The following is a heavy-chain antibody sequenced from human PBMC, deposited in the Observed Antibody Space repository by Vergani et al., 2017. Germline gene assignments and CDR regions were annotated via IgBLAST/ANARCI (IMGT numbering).Heavy chain of an antibody. CDR1: GGTFSSYA. CDR3: ARDRPNIPPYCSSTSCTYRGWYFDL. CDR2: IIPIFGTA. V-gene: IGHV1-69*01. Sequence: QVQLVQSGAEVKKPGSSVKFSCKASGGTFSSYAISWVRQAPGQGLEWMGGIIPIFGTANYAQKFQGRVTITADESTSTAYMELSSLRSEDTAVYYCARDRPNIPPYCSSTSCTYRGWYFDLWGRGTLVTVSS. D-gene: IGHD2-2*01. J-gene: IGHJ2*01.